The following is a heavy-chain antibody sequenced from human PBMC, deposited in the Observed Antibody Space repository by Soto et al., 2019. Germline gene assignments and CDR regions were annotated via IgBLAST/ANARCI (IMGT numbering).Heavy chain of an antibody. CDR1: GGSISSYY. V-gene: IGHV4-30-4*01. CDR2: IYYSGST. J-gene: IGHJ6*02. Sequence: SETLSLTCTVSGGSISSYYWSWIRQPPGKGLEWIGYIYYSGSTYYNPSLKSRVTISVDTSKNQFSLKLSSVTAADTAVYYCAREGGVYDFWSGYQNNYGMDVWGQGTTVTVSS. D-gene: IGHD3-3*01. CDR3: AREGGVYDFWSGYQNNYGMDV.